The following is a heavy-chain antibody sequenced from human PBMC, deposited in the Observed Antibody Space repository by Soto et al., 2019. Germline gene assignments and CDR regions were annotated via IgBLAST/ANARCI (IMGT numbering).Heavy chain of an antibody. CDR1: GFTFSSYA. V-gene: IGHV3-23*01. CDR2: ISTSGGST. J-gene: IGHJ6*02. Sequence: EVQLLESGGGLVQPGGSLRLSCAASGFTFSSYAMSWVRQAPGKGLEWVSSISTSGGSTYYADSVKGRFTITRDNSYNTLYLQMNSLRAEDTAVYYCSLSDRYYGMDVWGLGTTVTVSS. CDR3: SLSDRYYGMDV.